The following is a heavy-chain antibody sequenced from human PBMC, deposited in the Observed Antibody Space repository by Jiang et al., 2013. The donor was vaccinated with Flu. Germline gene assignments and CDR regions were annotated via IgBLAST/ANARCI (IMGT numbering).Heavy chain of an antibody. Sequence: GAEVKKPGASVKVSCKASGYTFTSYGISWVRQAPGQGLEWMGWISAYNGNTNYAQKLQGRVTMTTDTSTSTAYMELRSLRSDDTAVYYCARGARNYDILTGYPPYYYGMDVWGKGTTVTVSS. J-gene: IGHJ6*04. CDR3: ARGARNYDILTGYPPYYYGMDV. V-gene: IGHV1-18*01. D-gene: IGHD3-9*01. CDR2: ISAYNGNT. CDR1: GYTFTSYG.